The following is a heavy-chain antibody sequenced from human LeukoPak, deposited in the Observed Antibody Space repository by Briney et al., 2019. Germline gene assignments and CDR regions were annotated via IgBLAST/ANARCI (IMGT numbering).Heavy chain of an antibody. V-gene: IGHV1-58*02. J-gene: IGHJ5*02. CDR3: AAVSTYYYDSSGYPP. D-gene: IGHD3-22*01. CDR1: GFTFTSSA. Sequence: GTSVKVSCKASGFTFTSSAMQWVRQARGRRLEWIGWIVVGSGNTNYAQKFQERVTITRDMSTSTAYMELSSLRSEDTAVYYCAAVSTYYYDSSGYPPWGQGTLVTVSS. CDR2: IVVGSGNT.